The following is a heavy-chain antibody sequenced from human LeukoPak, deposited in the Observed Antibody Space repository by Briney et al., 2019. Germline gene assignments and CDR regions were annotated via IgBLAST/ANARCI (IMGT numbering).Heavy chain of an antibody. CDR2: INHSGST. D-gene: IGHD3-10*01. CDR1: GGSFSGYY. CDR3: ARGVSGFWLSFDL. J-gene: IGHJ4*02. Sequence: PSETLSLTCAVYGGSFSGYYWSWIRQPPGKGLEWIGEINHSGSTNYNPSLKSRVTISVDTSKNQFSLKLSSVTAADTAAYYCARGVSGFWLSFDLWGQGALVSVSS. V-gene: IGHV4-34*01.